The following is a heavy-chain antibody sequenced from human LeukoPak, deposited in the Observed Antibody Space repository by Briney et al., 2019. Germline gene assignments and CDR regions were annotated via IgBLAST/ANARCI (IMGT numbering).Heavy chain of an antibody. D-gene: IGHD3-22*01. CDR1: GFTFDDYA. Sequence: GGSLRLSCAASGFTFDDYAMHWVRQAPGKGLEWVSGISWNSGSIGYADSVKGRYTISRDNAKNSLYLQMNSLRAEDTALYYCAKELGDSSGYYSVGFDYWGQGTLVTVSS. CDR2: ISWNSGSI. CDR3: AKELGDSSGYYSVGFDY. V-gene: IGHV3-9*01. J-gene: IGHJ4*02.